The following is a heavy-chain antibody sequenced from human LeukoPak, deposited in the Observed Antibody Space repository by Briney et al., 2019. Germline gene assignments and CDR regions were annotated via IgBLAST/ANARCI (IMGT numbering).Heavy chain of an antibody. J-gene: IGHJ4*02. CDR1: GFTFSGYS. CDR2: ISSSSSYI. V-gene: IGHV3-21*01. CDR3: ARGFDPLGYCSSTSCYDLDY. D-gene: IGHD2-2*01. Sequence: PGGSLRLACAASGFTFSGYSMNWVRHAPGKGLEWVSSISSSSSYIYYADSVKGRFTISRDNAKNSLYLQMNSLRAEDTAVYYCARGFDPLGYCSSTSCYDLDYWGQGTLVTVSS.